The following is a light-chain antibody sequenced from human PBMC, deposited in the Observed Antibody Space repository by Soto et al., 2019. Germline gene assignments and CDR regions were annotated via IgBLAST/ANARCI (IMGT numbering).Light chain of an antibody. Sequence: EIEMTQSPATLSVSPGERVTLSCRASQNVDSKLVWYQQKPGQAPRLLIYGAYTRATGIPARFSGSGSWTEFTLTISSLQSEDAAVYYCQQYNKWPPLTFGQGTRLEIK. V-gene: IGKV3-15*01. CDR2: GAY. CDR3: QQYNKWPPLT. J-gene: IGKJ5*01. CDR1: QNVDSK.